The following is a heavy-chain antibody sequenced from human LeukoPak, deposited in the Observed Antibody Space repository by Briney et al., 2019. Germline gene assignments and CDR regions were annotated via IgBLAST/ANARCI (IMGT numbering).Heavy chain of an antibody. CDR1: GFTFSSFS. Sequence: GGSLRLSCAASGFTFSSFSMNWVRQAPGKGLEWVSSISSSSSYIYYADSVKGRFTISRDNAKNSLYLQMNSLRAEDTAVYFCARGVAARPPNPYYFDYWGQGTLVTVSS. J-gene: IGHJ4*02. D-gene: IGHD6-6*01. CDR3: ARGVAARPPNPYYFDY. CDR2: ISSSSSYI. V-gene: IGHV3-21*04.